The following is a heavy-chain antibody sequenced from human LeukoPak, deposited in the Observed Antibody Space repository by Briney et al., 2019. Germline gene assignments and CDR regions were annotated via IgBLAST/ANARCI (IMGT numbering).Heavy chain of an antibody. V-gene: IGHV4-30-4*01. CDR3: ARHRTFHYNWNYLGDAFDI. CDR1: GGSISSGDYY. Sequence: SETLSLTCTVSGGSISSGDYYWSWIRQPPGKGLEWIGYIYYSGSTYYNPSLKSRVTISVDTSKNQFSLKLSSVTAADTAVYYCARHRTFHYNWNYLGDAFDIWGQGTMVTVSS. CDR2: IYYSGST. D-gene: IGHD1-7*01. J-gene: IGHJ3*02.